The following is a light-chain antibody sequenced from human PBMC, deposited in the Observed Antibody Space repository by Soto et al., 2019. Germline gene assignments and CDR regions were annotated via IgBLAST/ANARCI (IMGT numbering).Light chain of an antibody. V-gene: IGKV1-39*01. CDR3: QQSYSTPLT. Sequence: DIQMTQSPSSLSASVGDRVTITCRASQSITTYLNWYRQKPGKAPKLLIYAASSLQSGVPSRFSGGGSGTDFTLTISSLQPEDFATYSCQQSYSTPLTFGGGTKVDIK. CDR2: AAS. CDR1: QSITTY. J-gene: IGKJ4*01.